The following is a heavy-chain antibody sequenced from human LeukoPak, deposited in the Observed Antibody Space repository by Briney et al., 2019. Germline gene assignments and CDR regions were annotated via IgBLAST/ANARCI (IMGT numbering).Heavy chain of an antibody. D-gene: IGHD1-26*01. J-gene: IGHJ5*02. CDR1: GGSISSYY. CDR2: IYYSGST. CDR3: ASSFTRSSVFDH. Sequence: PSETLSLTCTVSGGSISSYYWSWIRQPPGKGLEWIGYIYYSGSTNYNPSLKSRVTISVDTSKNQFSLKLSSVTAADTAVYYCASSFTRSSVFDHWGQGTLVTVSS. V-gene: IGHV4-59*01.